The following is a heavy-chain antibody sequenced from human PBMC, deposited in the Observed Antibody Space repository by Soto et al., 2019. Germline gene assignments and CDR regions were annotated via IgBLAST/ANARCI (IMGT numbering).Heavy chain of an antibody. D-gene: IGHD2-15*01. CDR1: GAYMRNDYYY. CDR3: ARWVEVSLDYFDA. Sequence: SETLSLTCAVSGAYMRNDYYYWSWVRQKPGKDLEWIGHMHHSGRTHYNPSLKSRVAISVDTSKNQFSLYLNSVTAADTAVYYCARWVEVSLDYFDARGQGTPVTVSS. V-gene: IGHV4-31*11. CDR2: MHHSGRT. J-gene: IGHJ4*02.